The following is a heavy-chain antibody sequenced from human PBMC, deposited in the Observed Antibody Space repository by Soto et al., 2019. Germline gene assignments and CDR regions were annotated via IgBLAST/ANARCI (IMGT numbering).Heavy chain of an antibody. CDR2: IIASGGTT. Sequence: GGSLRLSCAASGVRFCDYSVNWVRQTPGRGLEWVSYIIASGGTTYYADSVEGRFTISRDNSKNTLYLQMNSLRAEDTAVYYCAKDGLAEDIVVVPAALETGFDYWGQGTLVTVSS. CDR1: GVRFCDYS. D-gene: IGHD2-2*01. CDR3: AKDGLAEDIVVVPAALETGFDY. J-gene: IGHJ4*02. V-gene: IGHV3-23*01.